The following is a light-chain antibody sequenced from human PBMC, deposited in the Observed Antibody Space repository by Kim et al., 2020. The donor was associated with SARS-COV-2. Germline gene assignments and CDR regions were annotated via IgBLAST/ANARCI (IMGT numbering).Light chain of an antibody. Sequence: QLVLTQSPSASASLGASVKLTCTLSSGHSSYAIAWHQQQPEKGPRYLMKLNSDGSHSKGDGIPDRFSGSSSGAERYLPISSLQSEDEADYYCQTWGTGLGVFGTGTKVTVL. V-gene: IGLV4-69*01. CDR2: LNSDGSH. J-gene: IGLJ1*01. CDR1: SGHSSYA. CDR3: QTWGTGLGV.